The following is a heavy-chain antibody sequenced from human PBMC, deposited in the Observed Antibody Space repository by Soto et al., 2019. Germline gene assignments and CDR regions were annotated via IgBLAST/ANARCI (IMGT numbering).Heavy chain of an antibody. J-gene: IGHJ3*02. CDR2: INSDGSST. CDR1: ESTLSSHW. V-gene: IGHV3-74*03. Sequence: EVQLVESGGGLVQPEGSLRLSCTASESTLSSHWMHWVRQAPGKGLVWVSRINSDGSSTTYADSVKGRFTISRDNAKNTMYLQMNSLRAEDTAVYYCGSGLEEWGRPRVIWGQGTLVTVSS. D-gene: IGHD3-16*01. CDR3: GSGLEEWGRPRVI.